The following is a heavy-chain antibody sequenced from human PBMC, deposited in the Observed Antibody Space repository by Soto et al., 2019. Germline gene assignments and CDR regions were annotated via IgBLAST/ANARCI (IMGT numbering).Heavy chain of an antibody. V-gene: IGHV4-4*02. CDR2: IYHSGST. J-gene: IGHJ3*02. D-gene: IGHD3-22*01. CDR1: GGSISSSNW. CDR3: ARDRYSYYYDSSGYYYAFDI. Sequence: QVQLQESGPGLVKPSGTLSLTCAVSGGSISSSNWWSWVRQPPGTGLEWIGEIYHSGSTNYNPSLKSRVTISVDKSKNQFSLKLSSVTAADTAVYYCARDRYSYYYDSSGYYYAFDIWGQGTMVTVSS.